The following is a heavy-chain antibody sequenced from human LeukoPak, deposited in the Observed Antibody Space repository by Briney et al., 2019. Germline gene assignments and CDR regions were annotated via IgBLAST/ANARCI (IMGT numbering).Heavy chain of an antibody. CDR3: ARGDRAFDV. D-gene: IGHD2-21*02. CDR1: GNSLRDTS. V-gene: IGHV1-24*01. CDR2: FEPEDGEP. Sequence: ASVKVSCKVSGNSLRDTSIHWVRQAPGQWLEWMGGFEPEDGEPIFAQTFQGRLSMTEDTSTSTVYMELRSLRSDDTAVYYCARGDRAFDVWGQGTMVTVSS. J-gene: IGHJ3*01.